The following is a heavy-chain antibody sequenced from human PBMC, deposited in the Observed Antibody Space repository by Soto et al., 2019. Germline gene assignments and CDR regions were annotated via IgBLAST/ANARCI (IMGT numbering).Heavy chain of an antibody. J-gene: IGHJ4*02. CDR1: GFTFTSYS. CDR2: ISSTTNYI. V-gene: IGHV3-21*06. Sequence: WGSLRLSCAASGFTFTSYSVNWVRQAPGKGLEWVSSISSTTNYIYYGDSMKGRFTISRDNAKNSLYLEMNSLRAEDTAVYYCARESEDLTSNFDYWGQGTLVTVSS. CDR3: ARESEDLTSNFDY.